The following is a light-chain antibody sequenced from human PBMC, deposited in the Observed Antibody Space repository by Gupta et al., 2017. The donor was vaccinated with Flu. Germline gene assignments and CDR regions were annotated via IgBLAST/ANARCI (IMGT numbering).Light chain of an antibody. CDR1: QTITNY. CDR3: QQTSKTPIT. V-gene: IGKV1-39*01. Sequence: DIQITQSPSSLSASVGDRVTITCRASQTITNYLNWYQQKPGKAPNLLIYAASNLQRGVPSRFSGSGSGTDFTLTISSLQPEDFATYYCQQTSKTPITFGPGTRLEI. J-gene: IGKJ5*01. CDR2: AAS.